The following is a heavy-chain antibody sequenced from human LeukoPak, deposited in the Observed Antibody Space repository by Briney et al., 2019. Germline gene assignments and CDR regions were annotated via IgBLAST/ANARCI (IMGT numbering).Heavy chain of an antibody. CDR1: GFTFSSYG. J-gene: IGHJ4*02. D-gene: IGHD6-19*01. CDR3: VRGQAQWLVGCFDF. Sequence: PGGSLRLSCAASGFTFSSYGMHWVRQAPGKGLEWVTFIRYDTSTIFYGDSVKGRFTISRDNSKNTLYLQMNSLRPDDTAVYYCVRGQAQWLVGCFDFWGQGILVTVSS. CDR2: IRYDTSTI. V-gene: IGHV3-30*02.